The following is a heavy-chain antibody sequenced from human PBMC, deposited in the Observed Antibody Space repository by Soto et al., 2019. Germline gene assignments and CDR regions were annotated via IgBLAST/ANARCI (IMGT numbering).Heavy chain of an antibody. CDR3: AKAMIEYSNSYGHDAFDI. D-gene: IGHD6-6*01. V-gene: IGHV3-30*18. Sequence: GGSLRLSCAASGFTFSSYGMHWVRQAPGKGLEWVAVISYDGSNKYYADSVKGRFTISRDNSKNTLYLQMNSLRAEDTAVYYCAKAMIEYSNSYGHDAFDIWGQGTMVTVSS. J-gene: IGHJ3*02. CDR2: ISYDGSNK. CDR1: GFTFSSYG.